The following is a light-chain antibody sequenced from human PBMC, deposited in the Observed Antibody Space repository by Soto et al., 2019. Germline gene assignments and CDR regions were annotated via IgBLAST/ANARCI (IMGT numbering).Light chain of an antibody. CDR2: GAS. V-gene: IGKV3-20*01. J-gene: IGKJ1*01. CDR1: QSVSSGY. Sequence: EIVLTQSPGTLPLSPGERATLSCRASQSVSSGYLAWCQQKPGQAPRLLISGASTRDADFQARFSGSGSGTEFILTISSLQSEDFAFDYCQQYGDSPWTFGQGTKVDIK. CDR3: QQYGDSPWT.